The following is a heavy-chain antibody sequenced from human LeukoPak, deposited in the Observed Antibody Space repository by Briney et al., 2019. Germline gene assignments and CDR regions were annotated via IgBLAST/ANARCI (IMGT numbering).Heavy chain of an antibody. CDR3: AREPSGSYRGGYFDY. CDR2: ISYDGSNK. V-gene: IGHV3-30-3*01. Sequence: GGSLRLSCAASGFTFSSYAMHWVRQAPGQGLEWVAVISYDGSNKYYADSVKGRFTISRDNSKNTLYLQMNSLRAEDTAVYYCAREPSGSYRGGYFDYWGQGTLVTVSS. D-gene: IGHD1-26*01. CDR1: GFTFSSYA. J-gene: IGHJ4*02.